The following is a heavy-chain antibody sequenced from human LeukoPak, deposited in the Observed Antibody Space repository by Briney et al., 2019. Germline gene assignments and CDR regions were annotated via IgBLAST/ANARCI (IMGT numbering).Heavy chain of an antibody. CDR2: INPKSGDT. D-gene: IGHD5-18*01. J-gene: IGHJ4*02. V-gene: IGHV1-2*02. Sequence: ASVKVSCKASGYTLTDAYIHWVRQPPGQGLEWLAWINPKSGDTNYAQKFQGRVTVTRDTSISTAYMELSGLTSDDTAVYYCATEEQYRNYFDHWGQGTLVTVSA. CDR1: GYTLTDAY. CDR3: ATEEQYRNYFDH.